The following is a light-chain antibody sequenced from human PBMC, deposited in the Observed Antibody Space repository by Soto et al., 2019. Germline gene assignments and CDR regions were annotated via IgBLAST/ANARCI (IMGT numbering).Light chain of an antibody. V-gene: IGKV1-5*01. Sequence: DIQMTQSPSTLSASVGDRVTITCRASPSISSWLAWYQQKPGKAPKLLFYDASSLESGVPSTFSCSGSGTEFTLTISSLQPDDFATYYCQHYNSYPLTFGGGTKVEIK. CDR3: QHYNSYPLT. J-gene: IGKJ4*01. CDR1: PSISSW. CDR2: DAS.